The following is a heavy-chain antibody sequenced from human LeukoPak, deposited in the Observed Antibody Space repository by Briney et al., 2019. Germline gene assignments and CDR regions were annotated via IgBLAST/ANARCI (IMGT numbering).Heavy chain of an antibody. CDR3: ARNGDDSSDYYYFDY. CDR2: INHSGST. CDR1: GGSFSGYY. V-gene: IGHV4-34*01. D-gene: IGHD3-22*01. Sequence: SETLSLTCAVYGGSFSGYYWSWIRQPPGKGLEWIGEINHSGSTNYNPSPKSRVTISVDTSKNQFSLKLSSVTAADTAIYYCARNGDDSSDYYYFDYWGQGTLVTVSS. J-gene: IGHJ4*02.